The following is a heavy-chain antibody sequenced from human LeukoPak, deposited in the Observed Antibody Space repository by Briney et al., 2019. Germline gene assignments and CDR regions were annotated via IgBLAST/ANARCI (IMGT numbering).Heavy chain of an antibody. J-gene: IGHJ6*02. D-gene: IGHD1-26*01. CDR1: GGSISSYY. CDR3: ARVTRSGSYYYYYGMDV. Sequence: SETLSLTCTVSGGSISSYYWSWIRQPPGKGLEWIGYIYYSGSTNCNPSLKSRVTISVDTSKNQFSLKLSSVTAADTAVYYCARVTRSGSYYYYYGMDVWGQGTTVTVSS. V-gene: IGHV4-59*01. CDR2: IYYSGST.